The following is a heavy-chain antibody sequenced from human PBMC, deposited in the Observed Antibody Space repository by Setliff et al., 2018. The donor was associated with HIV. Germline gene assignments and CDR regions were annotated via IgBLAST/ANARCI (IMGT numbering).Heavy chain of an antibody. CDR1: GGSFSGYY. Sequence: PSETLSLTCAVYGGSFSGYYWTWIRQPPGRGLEWIGEIIHSGGTNYNRSLKSRVTISVDTSKNQFSLKLSSVAAADTAVYYCARAGGGGRWLHLSYWYFDLWGRGTLVTVSS. D-gene: IGHD3-16*01. V-gene: IGHV4-34*12. J-gene: IGHJ2*01. CDR2: IIHSGGT. CDR3: ARAGGGGRWLHLSYWYFDL.